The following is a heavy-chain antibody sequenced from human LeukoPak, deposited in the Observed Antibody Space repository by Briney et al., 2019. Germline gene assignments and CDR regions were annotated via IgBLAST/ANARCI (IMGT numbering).Heavy chain of an antibody. CDR2: IYNTGSP. V-gene: IGHV4-59*01. D-gene: IGHD6-13*01. J-gene: IGHJ4*02. Sequence: KTSETLSLTCAVSGGAISRYYWTWIRQPPEKGLEWIGYIYNTGSPTYNPSLKSRVTMSIDTSKNQFSLKLSSVTAADTAVYYCARDFSTTWPFDYWGQGTLVTVSS. CDR1: GGAISRYY. CDR3: ARDFSTTWPFDY.